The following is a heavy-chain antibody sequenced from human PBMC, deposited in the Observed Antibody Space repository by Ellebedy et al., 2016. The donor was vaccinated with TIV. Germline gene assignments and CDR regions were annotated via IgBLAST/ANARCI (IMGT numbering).Heavy chain of an antibody. J-gene: IGHJ4*02. V-gene: IGHV3-48*04. Sequence: PGGSLRLSCATSGFTFSNSGMNWVRQVPGKGLEWISYITGGSTAIYYADSVKGRFTISRDNAKNSLYLQMNSLRAEDTAVYYCTSDRWPHYADSWGQGTLVTVSS. CDR2: ITGGSTAI. D-gene: IGHD5-24*01. CDR3: TSDRWPHYADS. CDR1: GFTFSNSG.